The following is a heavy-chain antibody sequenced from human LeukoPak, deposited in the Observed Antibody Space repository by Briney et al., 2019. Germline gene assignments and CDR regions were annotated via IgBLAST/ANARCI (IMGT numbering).Heavy chain of an antibody. D-gene: IGHD5-24*01. Sequence: GGSLRLSCAASGFIFSSYTLNWVRQAPGKGLEWVSSISTKSNNTYYADSVKGRFTISRDNAENSLFLQMNSLRAEDTAVYYCARGGKRSVGPWGQGTLVTVSS. V-gene: IGHV3-21*01. CDR2: ISTKSNNT. CDR1: GFIFSSYT. CDR3: ARGGKRSVGP. J-gene: IGHJ5*02.